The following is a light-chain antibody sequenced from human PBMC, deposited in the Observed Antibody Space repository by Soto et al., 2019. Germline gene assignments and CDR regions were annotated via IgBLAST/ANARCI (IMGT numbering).Light chain of an antibody. V-gene: IGKV1-27*01. Sequence: DIQMTQSPSSLSASVGVRVTITCRASQGMSNYLAWYQPKPGQAPQLLIYGATTLQSGVPSRFSGSGSGTDFTLTIASLQPEDVATYYCQKYNSDPLTFGGGTKVDIK. J-gene: IGKJ4*01. CDR3: QKYNSDPLT. CDR2: GAT. CDR1: QGMSNY.